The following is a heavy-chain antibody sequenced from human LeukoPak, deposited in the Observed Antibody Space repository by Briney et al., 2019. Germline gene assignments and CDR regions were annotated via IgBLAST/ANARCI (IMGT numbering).Heavy chain of an antibody. J-gene: IGHJ5*02. Sequence: GASVKVSCKASGYTFTSYAMHWVRQAPGQRLEWMGWINAGNGNTKYSQKFQGRVTITRDTSASTAYMELSSLRSEDTAVYYRARDLALESWFDPWGQGTLVTVSS. CDR1: GYTFTSYA. CDR3: ARDLALESWFDP. CDR2: INAGNGNT. V-gene: IGHV1-3*01.